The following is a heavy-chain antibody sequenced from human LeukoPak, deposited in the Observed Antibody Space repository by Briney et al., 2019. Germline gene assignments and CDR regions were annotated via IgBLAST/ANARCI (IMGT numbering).Heavy chain of an antibody. CDR3: ARVLEIAASKNWFDP. D-gene: IGHD6-13*01. J-gene: IGHJ5*02. V-gene: IGHV4-4*07. CDR1: GGSISSYY. CDR2: IYTSGST. Sequence: PSETLSLTCTVSGGSISSYYWSWIRQPAGKGLEWIGRIYTSGSTNYNPSLKSRVTMSVDTSKNQFSLKLSSVTAADTAVYYCARVLEIAASKNWFDPWGQGTLVTVSS.